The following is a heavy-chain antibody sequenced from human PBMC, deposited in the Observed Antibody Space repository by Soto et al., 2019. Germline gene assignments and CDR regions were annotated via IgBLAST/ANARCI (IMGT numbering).Heavy chain of an antibody. D-gene: IGHD6-13*01. Sequence: QITLKESGPTLVKPTQTLTLTSTFSGFSLSTSGVGVGWIRQPPGKALEWLALIYWDDDKRYSPSLKSRLTITKDTSKNQVVLTMTNMDPVDTDTYYCAHSPPILGYSSRYFDYWGQGTLVTVSS. CDR2: IYWDDDK. CDR1: GFSLSTSGVG. J-gene: IGHJ4*02. CDR3: AHSPPILGYSSRYFDY. V-gene: IGHV2-5*02.